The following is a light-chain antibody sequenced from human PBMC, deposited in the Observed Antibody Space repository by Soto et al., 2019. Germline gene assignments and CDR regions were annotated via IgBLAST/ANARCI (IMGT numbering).Light chain of an antibody. CDR3: QQYNTYSWT. J-gene: IGKJ1*01. CDR1: QSISNR. V-gene: IGKV1-5*03. Sequence: DIQMTQFPSTLSASVGDRVTITCRASQSISNRLAWFQQKSGEAPNLLIHKASSLESGVPSRFSGSGSGTEFTLTISSLQPDHFATYYCQQYNTYSWTFGQGTKVEIK. CDR2: KAS.